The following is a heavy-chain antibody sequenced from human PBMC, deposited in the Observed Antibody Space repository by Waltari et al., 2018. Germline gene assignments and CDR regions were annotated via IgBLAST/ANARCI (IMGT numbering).Heavy chain of an antibody. CDR3: ARHAEWLVLGSDY. D-gene: IGHD6-19*01. CDR1: GGSISSSSYY. CDR2: IYYSGST. J-gene: IGHJ4*02. Sequence: QLQLQESGPGLVKPSETLSLPCTVSGGSISSSSYYWGWIRQPPGKGLEWIGSIYYSGSTYYNPSLKSRVTISVDTSKNQFSLKLSSVTAADTAVYYCARHAEWLVLGSDYWGQGTLVTVSS. V-gene: IGHV4-39*07.